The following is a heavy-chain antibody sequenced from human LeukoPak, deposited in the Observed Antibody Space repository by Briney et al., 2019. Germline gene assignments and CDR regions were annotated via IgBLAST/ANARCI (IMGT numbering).Heavy chain of an antibody. D-gene: IGHD1-1*01. V-gene: IGHV4-34*01. CDR3: ARDWNDLRGTYYFDY. CDR1: GGSFSGYY. Sequence: SETLSLTCAVYGGSFSGYYWSWIRQPPGKGLEWIGEINHSGSTNYNPSLKSRVTISVDTSKNQFSLKLSSVTAADTAVYYCARDWNDLRGTYYFDYWGQGTLVTVSS. CDR2: INHSGST. J-gene: IGHJ4*02.